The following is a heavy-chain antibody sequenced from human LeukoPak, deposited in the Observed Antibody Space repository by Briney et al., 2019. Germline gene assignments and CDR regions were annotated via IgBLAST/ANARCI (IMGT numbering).Heavy chain of an antibody. J-gene: IGHJ5*02. CDR1: GHSIISDYY. CDR2: ISHSRNT. D-gene: IGHD2-21*01. V-gene: IGHV4-38-2*02. Sequence: SETLSLTCAVSGHSIISDYYWGWLRQPRGKVLEWIGSISHSRNTYYHPPLRSRVTISVDTSKNQFSLKLTFVTAADTAVYYCAREGPINLGDHHLWGQGTLVTVSS. CDR3: AREGPINLGDHHL.